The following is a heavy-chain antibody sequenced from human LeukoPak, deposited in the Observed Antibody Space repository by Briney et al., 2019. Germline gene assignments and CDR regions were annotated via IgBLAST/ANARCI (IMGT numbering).Heavy chain of an antibody. D-gene: IGHD2-15*01. CDR3: AREGQLLLYGMDV. CDR1: GGTFSSYA. J-gene: IGHJ6*02. Sequence: SVKVSCKASGGTFSSYAISWVRQAPGQGLEWMGGIIPIFGTANYAQKFQGRVTITADESTSTAYMELSSLRSEDTAVYYCAREGQLLLYGMDVRGQGTTVTVSS. V-gene: IGHV1-69*13. CDR2: IIPIFGTA.